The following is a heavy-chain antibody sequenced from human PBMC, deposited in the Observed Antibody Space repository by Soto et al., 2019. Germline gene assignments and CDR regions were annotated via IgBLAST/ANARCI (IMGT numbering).Heavy chain of an antibody. J-gene: IGHJ4*02. CDR2: ISAYNGNT. D-gene: IGHD3-22*01. CDR1: GYTFTSYG. Sequence: ASVKVSCKASGYTFTSYGISWVRQAPGQGLEWMGWISAYNGNTNYAQKLQGRVTMTTDTSTSTAYMELRSLRSDDTAVYYCARDGLTYYYDSGGYYLGYWGQGTLVTVSS. CDR3: ARDGLTYYYDSGGYYLGY. V-gene: IGHV1-18*01.